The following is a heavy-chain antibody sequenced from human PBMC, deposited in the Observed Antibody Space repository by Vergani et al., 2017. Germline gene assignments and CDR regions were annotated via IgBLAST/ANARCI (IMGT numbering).Heavy chain of an antibody. CDR1: GYTFTSYG. CDR3: ARIPAITGHRWAFDI. J-gene: IGHJ3*02. V-gene: IGHV1-69*10. D-gene: IGHD1-20*01. CDR2: IIPILGIA. Sequence: QVQLVQSGAEVKKPGASVKVSCKASGYTFTSYGISWVRQAPGQGLEWMGWIIPILGIANYAQKFQGRVTITADKSTSTAYMELSSLRSEDTAVYYCARIPAITGHRWAFDIWGQGTMVTVSS.